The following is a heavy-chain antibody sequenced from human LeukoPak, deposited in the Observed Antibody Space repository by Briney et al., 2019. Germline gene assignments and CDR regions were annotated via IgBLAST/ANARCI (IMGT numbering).Heavy chain of an antibody. CDR1: GGSISSYY. J-gene: IGHJ4*02. D-gene: IGHD2-15*01. V-gene: IGHV4-59*01. Sequence: SETLSLTCTVSGGSISSYYWSWIRQPPGKGLEWIGYIYYSGSTNYNPSLKSRVTISVDTSKNQFSLKLSSVTAADTAVYYCARGKAYCSGGSCYYFDYWGQGTLVTVSS. CDR3: ARGKAYCSGGSCYYFDY. CDR2: IYYSGST.